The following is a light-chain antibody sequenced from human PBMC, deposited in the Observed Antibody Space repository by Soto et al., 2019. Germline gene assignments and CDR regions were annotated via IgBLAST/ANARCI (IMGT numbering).Light chain of an antibody. CDR2: GAS. CDR3: QQYGPSPMYT. Sequence: EIVLTQSPGTLSLSPGERATLSCRASQTVSSSYLAWYQQKPGQAPRLLIYGASTRATGIPGRFSGSASGTDVTLTISRLEPEDFAVYYCQQYGPSPMYTFGQGTTLEIK. CDR1: QTVSSSY. J-gene: IGKJ2*01. V-gene: IGKV3-20*01.